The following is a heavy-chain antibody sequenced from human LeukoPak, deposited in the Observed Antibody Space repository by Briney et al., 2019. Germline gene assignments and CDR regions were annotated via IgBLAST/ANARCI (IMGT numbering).Heavy chain of an antibody. V-gene: IGHV3-48*04. CDR1: GFTFTTYG. CDR3: AKGLYGSDKNFDY. D-gene: IGHD3-10*01. Sequence: SGGSLRLSCATSGFTFTTYGMIWVRQAPGKGLEWVSYISSGGDIIYYADSVKGRFTISRDNAKNSLFLQMNSLRAEDTALYYCAKGLYGSDKNFDYWGQGTLVTVSS. J-gene: IGHJ4*02. CDR2: ISSGGDII.